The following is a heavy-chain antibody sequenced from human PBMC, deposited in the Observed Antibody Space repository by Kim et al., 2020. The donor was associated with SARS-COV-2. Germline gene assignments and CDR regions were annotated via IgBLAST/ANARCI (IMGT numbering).Heavy chain of an antibody. Sequence: GGSLRLFCAASGFTFSDYYMSWIRQAPGKGLEWVSYISSSSSYTNYADSVKGRFTISRDNAKNSLYLQMNSLRAEDTAVYYCARYRIGDYYYYGMDVWGQGTTVTVSS. CDR3: ARYRIGDYYYYGMDV. V-gene: IGHV3-11*06. CDR1: GFTFSDYY. CDR2: ISSSSSYT. D-gene: IGHD2-15*01. J-gene: IGHJ6*02.